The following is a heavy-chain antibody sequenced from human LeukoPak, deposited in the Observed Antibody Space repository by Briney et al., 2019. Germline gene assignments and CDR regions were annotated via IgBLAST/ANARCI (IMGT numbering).Heavy chain of an antibody. CDR3: AREGVFPKAFDI. V-gene: IGHV1-69*13. J-gene: IGHJ3*02. Sequence: SVKVSCKASGGTFSSYAISWVRQALGQGLEWMGGIIPIFGTANYAQKFQGRVTITADESTSTAYMELSSLRSEDTAVYYCAREGVFPKAFDIWGQGTMVTVSS. CDR1: GGTFSSYA. D-gene: IGHD3-16*01. CDR2: IIPIFGTA.